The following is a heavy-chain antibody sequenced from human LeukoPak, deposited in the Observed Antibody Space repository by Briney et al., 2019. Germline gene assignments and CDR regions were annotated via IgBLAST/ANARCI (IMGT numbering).Heavy chain of an antibody. J-gene: IGHJ4*02. CDR2: IYYSGST. D-gene: IGHD3-22*01. Sequence: PSETLSLTCTFALDSLKSSTYHSGWIRQPPGKGLEWLGCIYYSGSTYYNPSLKSRVTISVDTSMNQFSLKLTSVTAPDTVLHYWGKTLLDSSYYCRANGFDYWGQGTLVTVSS. V-gene: IGHV4-39*03. CDR3: GKTLLDSSYYCRANGFDY. CDR1: LDSLKSSTYH.